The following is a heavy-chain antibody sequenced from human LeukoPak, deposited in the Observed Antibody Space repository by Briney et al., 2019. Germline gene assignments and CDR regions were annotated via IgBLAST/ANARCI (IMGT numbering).Heavy chain of an antibody. D-gene: IGHD4-23*01. CDR1: GGSISSYY. V-gene: IGHV4-59*01. Sequence: PSETLSLTCTVSGGSISSYYWSWIRQPPGKGLEWIGYIYYSGSTNYNPSLKSRVTISVDTSKNQFSLKLSSVTAADTAVYYCAMTYYDYGGNSILVAFDIWGQGTMVTVSS. CDR3: AMTYYDYGGNSILVAFDI. J-gene: IGHJ3*02. CDR2: IYYSGST.